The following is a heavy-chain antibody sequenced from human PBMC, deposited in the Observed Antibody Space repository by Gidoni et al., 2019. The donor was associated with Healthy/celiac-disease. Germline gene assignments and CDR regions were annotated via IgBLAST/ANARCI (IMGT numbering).Heavy chain of an antibody. D-gene: IGHD2-15*01. V-gene: IGHV1-69*02. CDR2: IIPILGIA. J-gene: IGHJ6*02. CDR1: GGTFSRYT. Sequence: QVQLVQSGAEVKKPGSSVKVSCKASGGTFSRYTISWVRQAPGQGLEWMGRIIPILGIANYAKKFQGRVTITADKSTSTAYMELSSLRSEDTAVYYCARVVVVDRYYYGMDVWGQGTTVTVSS. CDR3: ARVVVVDRYYYGMDV.